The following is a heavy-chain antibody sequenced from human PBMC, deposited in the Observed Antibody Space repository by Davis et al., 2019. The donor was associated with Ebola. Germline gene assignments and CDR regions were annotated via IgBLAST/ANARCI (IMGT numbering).Heavy chain of an antibody. CDR2: IIPIFGTA. V-gene: IGHV1-69*06. CDR1: GGTFSSYA. D-gene: IGHD2-2*01. J-gene: IGHJ5*02. CDR3: ASLGIVPGWGFDP. Sequence: AASVKVSCKASGGTFSSYAISWVRQAPGQGLEWMGGIIPIFGTANYAQKFQGRVTISVDTSKNQFSLKLSSVTAADTAVYYCASLGIVPGWGFDPWGQGTLVTVSS.